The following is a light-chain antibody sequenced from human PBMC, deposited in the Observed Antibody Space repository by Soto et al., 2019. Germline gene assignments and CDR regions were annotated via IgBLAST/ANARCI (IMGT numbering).Light chain of an antibody. CDR3: QQFRDLPRT. Sequence: IQMTQSPSSLSASVGDRVNVTCQASQDISNYLHWYQHKPGKAPKLLIYDASNLETGVPSRFSGSGYGTDFSFTISSLQPEDIATYYCQQFRDLPRTFGEGTKVEIK. V-gene: IGKV1-33*01. J-gene: IGKJ1*01. CDR1: QDISNY. CDR2: DAS.